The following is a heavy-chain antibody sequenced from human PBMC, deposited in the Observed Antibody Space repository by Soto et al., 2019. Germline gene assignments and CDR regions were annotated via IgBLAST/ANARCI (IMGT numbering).Heavy chain of an antibody. J-gene: IGHJ4*02. D-gene: IGHD2-2*01. V-gene: IGHV3-23*01. CDR1: GFTFSSYA. CDR2: ISGSGGST. Sequence: GGSLRLSCAASGFTFSSYAMSWVRQAPGKGLEWVSAISGSGGSTYYADSVKGRFTISRDNSKNTLYLQMNSLRAEDTAVYYCAKDLGDIVLVPAATDYWGQGTLVTVSS. CDR3: AKDLGDIVLVPAATDY.